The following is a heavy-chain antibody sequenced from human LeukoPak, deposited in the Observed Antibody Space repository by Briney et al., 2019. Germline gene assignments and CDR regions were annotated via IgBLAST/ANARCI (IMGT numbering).Heavy chain of an antibody. Sequence: GGSLRLSCAASGFTFSDYAMSWVRQAPGKGLERVSAINDGGTTTGFADSVKGRFAISRDNSKNTLYLQINRLRAEDTAVYFCAKVRSRGVDHGNDYWGQGTLVTVSS. CDR3: AKVRSRGVDHGNDY. V-gene: IGHV3-23*01. J-gene: IGHJ4*02. CDR2: INDGGTTT. D-gene: IGHD3-10*01. CDR1: GFTFSDYA.